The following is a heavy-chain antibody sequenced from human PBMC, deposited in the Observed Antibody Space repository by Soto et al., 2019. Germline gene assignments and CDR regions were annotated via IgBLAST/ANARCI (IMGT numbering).Heavy chain of an antibody. CDR2: INQDGSEI. J-gene: IGHJ4*02. CDR3: ARGDEYGGDY. V-gene: IGHV3-7*01. Sequence: EVQLVESGGDLVQPGGSLRLSCAASGFTFSNYWLSWVRQAPGKGLEWVANINQDGSEIYYVGSVKGRFPISRDNAKNSLFLQMNSLRAEDTAVYYCARGDEYGGDYWGQGTLATVSS. CDR1: GFTFSNYW. D-gene: IGHD1-26*01.